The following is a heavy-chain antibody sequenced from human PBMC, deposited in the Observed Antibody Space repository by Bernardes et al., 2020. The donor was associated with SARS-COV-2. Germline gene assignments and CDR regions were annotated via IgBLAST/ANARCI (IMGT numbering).Heavy chain of an antibody. CDR1: GYTFTGYY. V-gene: IGHV1-2*06. D-gene: IGHD6-19*01. CDR3: ARVPFDSSGWQFDY. J-gene: IGHJ4*02. Sequence: ASVKVSCKASGYTFTGYYMHWVRQAPGQGLEWMGRINPNSGGTNYAQKFQGRVTMTRDTSISTAYMELSRLRSDDTAVYYCARVPFDSSGWQFDYWGQGTLVTVSS. CDR2: INPNSGGT.